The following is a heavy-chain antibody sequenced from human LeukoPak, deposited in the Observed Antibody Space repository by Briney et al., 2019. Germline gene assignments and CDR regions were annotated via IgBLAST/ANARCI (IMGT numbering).Heavy chain of an antibody. CDR2: INHSGST. CDR1: GGSFSGYY. Sequence: SETLSLTCAVYGGSFSGYYWSWIRQPPGKGLEWIGEINHSGSTNYNPSLKSRVTISVDTPKNQFSLKLSSVTAADTAVYYCARGLYDSSGYRWFDPWGQGTLVTVSS. V-gene: IGHV4-34*01. D-gene: IGHD3-22*01. CDR3: ARGLYDSSGYRWFDP. J-gene: IGHJ5*02.